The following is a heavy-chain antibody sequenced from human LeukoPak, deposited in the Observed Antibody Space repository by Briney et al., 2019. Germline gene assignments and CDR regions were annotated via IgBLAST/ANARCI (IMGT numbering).Heavy chain of an antibody. CDR1: GYTFTGYY. CDR2: INPNTGGT. Sequence: ASVKVSCKASGYTFTGYYMYWVRQAPGQGLEWMGWINPNTGGTNYAQKFQGRVTMTRDTSISTAYMELSRLRSDDTAVYYCARDLHSSSWYGYCFDYWSQGTLVTVSS. V-gene: IGHV1-2*02. J-gene: IGHJ4*02. CDR3: ARDLHSSSWYGYCFDY. D-gene: IGHD6-13*01.